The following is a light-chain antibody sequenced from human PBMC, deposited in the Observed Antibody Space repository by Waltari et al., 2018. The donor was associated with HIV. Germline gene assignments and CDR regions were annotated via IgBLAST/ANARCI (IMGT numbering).Light chain of an antibody. Sequence: EIVLTHSPGTLSLSPQERATLSCRASQTVGSNYLAWYQQKPGQAPTLLIYDASSRATGIPDRFSGSGSGTDFTLTINRLEPEDFAVYYCQQYDTSPTFGPGTKVDI. V-gene: IGKV3-20*01. CDR2: DAS. CDR3: QQYDTSPT. CDR1: QTVGSNY. J-gene: IGKJ3*01.